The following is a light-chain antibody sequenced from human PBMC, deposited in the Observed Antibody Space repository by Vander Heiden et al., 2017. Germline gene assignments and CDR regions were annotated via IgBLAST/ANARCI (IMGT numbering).Light chain of an antibody. CDR3: QQSYSAPLT. J-gene: IGKJ4*01. CDR1: QSISTY. V-gene: IGKV1-39*01. Sequence: DIQMTQSPSSLSASVGDRVTISCRASQSISTYLNWYQQKPGKAPKLQIYAASNLQSGVPSRFSGSGSGTDFTLTISSLQPEDFATYYCQQSYSAPLTFGGGTKVDIK. CDR2: AAS.